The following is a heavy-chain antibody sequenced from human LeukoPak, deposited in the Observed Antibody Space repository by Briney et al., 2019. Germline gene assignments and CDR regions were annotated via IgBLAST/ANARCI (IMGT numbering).Heavy chain of an antibody. CDR2: IGTAGDP. J-gene: IGHJ6*04. Sequence: GGSLRLSCAASGLTFSSYDMHWVRQATGKGLEWVSAIGTAGDPYYPGSVKGRFTISRENAKNSLYLQMNSLRAGDTAVYYCARGGLNYGDYKYYYYYGMDVWGKGTTVTVSS. V-gene: IGHV3-13*05. D-gene: IGHD4-17*01. CDR1: GLTFSSYD. CDR3: ARGGLNYGDYKYYYYYGMDV.